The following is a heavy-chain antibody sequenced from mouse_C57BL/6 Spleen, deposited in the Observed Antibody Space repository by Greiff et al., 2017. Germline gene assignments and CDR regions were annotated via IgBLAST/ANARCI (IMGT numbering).Heavy chain of an antibody. Sequence: VKLQESGAELARPGASVKLSCKASGYTFTSYGISWVKQRTGQGLEWIGEIYPRSGNTYYNEKFKGKATLTADKSSSTAYMELRSLTSEDSAVYFWAIGECYDDDEGDYYAMDYWGQGTSVTVSS. V-gene: IGHV1-81*01. CDR1: GYTFTSYG. CDR2: IYPRSGNT. CDR3: AIGECYDDDEGDYYAMDY. J-gene: IGHJ4*01. D-gene: IGHD2-4*01.